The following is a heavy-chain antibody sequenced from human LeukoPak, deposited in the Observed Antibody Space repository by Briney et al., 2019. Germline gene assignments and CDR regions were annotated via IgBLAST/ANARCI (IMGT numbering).Heavy chain of an antibody. V-gene: IGHV3-7*01. Sequence: PGGSLRLSCAASGFTFSSYWMSWVRQAPGKGLEWVANIKQDGSEKYYVDSVKGRFTISRDNAKNSLYLQMNSLRAEDTAVYYCASTKYSSSWYAWGQGTLVTVSS. CDR2: IKQDGSEK. D-gene: IGHD6-13*01. CDR3: ASTKYSSSWYA. CDR1: GFTFSSYW. J-gene: IGHJ5*02.